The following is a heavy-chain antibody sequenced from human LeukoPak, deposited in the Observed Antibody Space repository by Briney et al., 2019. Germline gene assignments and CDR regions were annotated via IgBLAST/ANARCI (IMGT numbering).Heavy chain of an antibody. CDR1: GGSFSGYY. J-gene: IGHJ4*02. Sequence: SETLSLTCAVYGGSFSGYYWSWIRQPPGKGLEWIGEINHSGSTNYSPSLKSRVTISVDTSKNQFSLRLNSVTAADTAVYYCARSSNGWSKIDYWGQGTLVTVSS. V-gene: IGHV4-34*01. D-gene: IGHD6-19*01. CDR2: INHSGST. CDR3: ARSSNGWSKIDY.